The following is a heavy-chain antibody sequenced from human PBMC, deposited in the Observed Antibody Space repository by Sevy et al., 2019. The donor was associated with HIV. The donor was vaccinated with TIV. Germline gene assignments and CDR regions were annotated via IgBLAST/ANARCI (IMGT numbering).Heavy chain of an antibody. V-gene: IGHV3-30-3*01. Sequence: GGSLRLSCAASGFTFSSYAMHWVRQAPGNGLEWVAVISYDGSNKYYADSVKGRFTISRDNSKNTLYLQMSSLRAEDTAVYYCARDPGYDFWSGRSWFDPWGQGTLVTVSS. J-gene: IGHJ5*02. CDR2: ISYDGSNK. D-gene: IGHD3-3*01. CDR1: GFTFSSYA. CDR3: ARDPGYDFWSGRSWFDP.